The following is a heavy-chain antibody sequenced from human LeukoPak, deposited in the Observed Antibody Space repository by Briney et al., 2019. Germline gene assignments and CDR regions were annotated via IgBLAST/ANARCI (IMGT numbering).Heavy chain of an antibody. CDR1: GGSISSYY. Sequence: SETLSLTCTVSGGSISSYYWSWIRQPPGKGLEWIGYIYYSGSINYNPSLKSRVTISVDTSKNQFSLKLSSVTAADTAVYYCARETIRLLWFGEPTDAFDIWGQGTMVTVSS. J-gene: IGHJ3*02. CDR3: ARETIRLLWFGEPTDAFDI. CDR2: IYYSGSI. D-gene: IGHD3-10*01. V-gene: IGHV4-59*01.